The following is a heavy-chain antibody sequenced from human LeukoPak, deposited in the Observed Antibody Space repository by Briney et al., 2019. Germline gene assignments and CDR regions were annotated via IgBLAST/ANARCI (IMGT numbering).Heavy chain of an antibody. J-gene: IGHJ3*02. CDR2: IYSSGST. Sequence: GSLRLSCAASGFTFSTYAMSWIRQPPGKGLEWIGYIYSSGSTNYSPSLKSRVTISVDTSKNQFSLKLYSVTAADTAVYYCARRYSGYGNAFDIWGQGTMVTVSS. CDR1: GFTFSTYA. V-gene: IGHV4-59*08. CDR3: ARRYSGYGNAFDI. D-gene: IGHD5-12*01.